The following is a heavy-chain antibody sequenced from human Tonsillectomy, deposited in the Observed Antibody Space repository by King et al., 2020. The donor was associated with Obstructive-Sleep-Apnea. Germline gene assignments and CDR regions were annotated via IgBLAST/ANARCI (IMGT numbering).Heavy chain of an antibody. CDR1: GYTFTGYY. CDR2: INPNSGGT. J-gene: IGHJ6*02. V-gene: IGHV1-2*04. CDR3: ARGMNYDFRVMDV. D-gene: IGHD3-3*01. Sequence: QLVQSGGEVKKPGASVKVSCKASGYTFTGYYMHWVRQAPGQGLEWMGWINPNSGGTNYAQKFQGWVTMTRDTSISTADMEVRRLSYDDTAVYYCARGMNYDFRVMDVWGQGTTVTVSS.